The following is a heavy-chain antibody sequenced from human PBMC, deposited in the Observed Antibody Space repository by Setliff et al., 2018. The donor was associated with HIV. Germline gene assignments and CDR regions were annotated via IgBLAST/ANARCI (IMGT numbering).Heavy chain of an antibody. D-gene: IGHD4-4*01. CDR1: GGSISSSSYY. J-gene: IGHJ6*03. CDR3: VRASHMTPGNLLHSTGPYYSYYMDV. V-gene: IGHV4-39*01. CDR2: IYYSGIG. Sequence: PSETLSLTCTVSGGSISSSSYYWGVIRQPPGKGLELIGSIYYSGIGYYNPSLNSRVTISVDTSTNQFSLKLSSVIAADTASYYCVRASHMTPGNLLHSTGPYYSYYMDVWGRGTTVTVSS.